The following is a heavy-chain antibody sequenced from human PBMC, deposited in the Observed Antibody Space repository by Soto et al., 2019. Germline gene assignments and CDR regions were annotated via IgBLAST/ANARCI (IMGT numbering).Heavy chain of an antibody. Sequence: ASVKVCCKASGYTFTSYDINWVRQATGQGLEWMGWMNPNSGNTGYAQKFQGRVTMTRNTSISTAYMELSSLRSEDTAVYYCARGRINQYYDILTGYSNWFDPWGQGTLVTVSS. CDR2: MNPNSGNT. J-gene: IGHJ5*02. D-gene: IGHD3-9*01. CDR3: ARGRINQYYDILTGYSNWFDP. CDR1: GYTFTSYD. V-gene: IGHV1-8*01.